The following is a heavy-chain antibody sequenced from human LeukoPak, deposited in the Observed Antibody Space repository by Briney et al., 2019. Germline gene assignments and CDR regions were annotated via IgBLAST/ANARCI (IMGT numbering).Heavy chain of an antibody. V-gene: IGHV3-23*01. Sequence: GGSLRLSCAASGFTFSSYAMSWVRQAPGKGLEWVSAISGSGGSTYYADSVKGRFTISSDNSKNTLYLQMNSLRAEDTAVYYCAKERSDYDFWSGYTPDAFDIWGQGTMVTVSS. CDR3: AKERSDYDFWSGYTPDAFDI. CDR1: GFTFSSYA. CDR2: ISGSGGST. J-gene: IGHJ3*02. D-gene: IGHD3-3*01.